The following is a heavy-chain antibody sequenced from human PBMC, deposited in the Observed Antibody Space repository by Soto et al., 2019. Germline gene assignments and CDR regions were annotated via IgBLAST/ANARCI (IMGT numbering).Heavy chain of an antibody. CDR3: ARKGYDFWSGENYPSHDNHYYLKDV. J-gene: IGHJ6*03. D-gene: IGHD3-3*01. Sequence: GGSLRLCCAASGFTFSDYYMSWIRQAPGKGLEWVSYISSSGSTIYYADSVKGRFTISRDNAKNSLYLQMNSLRAEDTAVYYCARKGYDFWSGENYPSHDNHYYLKDVWRRGTTVTGS. CDR2: ISSSGSTI. V-gene: IGHV3-11*01. CDR1: GFTFSDYY.